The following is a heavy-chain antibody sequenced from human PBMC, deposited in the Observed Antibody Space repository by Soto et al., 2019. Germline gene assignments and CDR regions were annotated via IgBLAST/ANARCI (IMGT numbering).Heavy chain of an antibody. CDR3: VRSGTARLLRHSWFDT. D-gene: IGHD2-21*01. Sequence: EVQLVESGGGLVKPGGSLRLSCAASGFTFNTYDMNWVRQAPGKGLEWVSSITTSSAYIYYADSLKGGITISRDNAKNSLFLQMNSLRAKDTAVDYCVRSGTARLLRHSWFDTWGQGTLVTVSS. J-gene: IGHJ5*02. CDR2: ITTSSAYI. CDR1: GFTFNTYD. V-gene: IGHV3-21*01.